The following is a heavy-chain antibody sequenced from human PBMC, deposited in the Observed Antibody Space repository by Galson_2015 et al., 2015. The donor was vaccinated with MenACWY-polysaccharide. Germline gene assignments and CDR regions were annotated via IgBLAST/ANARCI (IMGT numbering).Heavy chain of an antibody. Sequence: SLRLSCAASGFTFSDHWMSWVRQAPGKGLEWVANINEDGSEKYHLDSLKGRFTIYRDNARNSLLLQMNSLRAEDTAVYYCARHLYHMDVWGKGTAVTVSS. CDR2: INEDGSEK. CDR1: GFTFSDHW. V-gene: IGHV3-7*01. J-gene: IGHJ6*03. CDR3: ARHLYHMDV.